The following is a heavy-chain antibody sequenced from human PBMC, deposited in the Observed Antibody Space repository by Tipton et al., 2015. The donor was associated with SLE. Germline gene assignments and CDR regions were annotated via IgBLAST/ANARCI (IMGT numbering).Heavy chain of an antibody. CDR1: GFTVSSNY. CDR3: ARVGYCSGGSCLYWYFDL. CDR2: IYSGGST. D-gene: IGHD2-15*01. J-gene: IGHJ2*01. Sequence: QLVQSGGGLVQPGGSLRLSCTASGFTVSSNYMSWVRQAPGKGLEWVSVIYSGGSTYYADSVKGRFTISRDNSKNTLYLQMNSLRAEDTAVYYCARVGYCSGGSCLYWYFDLWGRGTLVTVSS. V-gene: IGHV3-53*04.